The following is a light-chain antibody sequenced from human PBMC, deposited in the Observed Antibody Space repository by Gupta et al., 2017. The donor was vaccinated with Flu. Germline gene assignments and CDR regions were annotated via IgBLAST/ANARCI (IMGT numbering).Light chain of an antibody. CDR1: QSVLYSSNNKNH. Sequence: DIVMTQSPDSLAVSLRERATINGKSSQSVLYSSNNKNHLAWYQQKPGQPPKLLIYLAFTRESGGPDPFRCRRVWTDFTLTSSSRQGEGGAVYFVQQDDSGTSFGQGTKVELK. CDR2: LAF. J-gene: IGKJ1*01. CDR3: QQDDSGTS. V-gene: IGKV4-1*01.